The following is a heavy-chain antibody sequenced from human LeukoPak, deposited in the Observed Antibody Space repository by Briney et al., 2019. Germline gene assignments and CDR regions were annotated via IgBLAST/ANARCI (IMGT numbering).Heavy chain of an antibody. CDR2: IKSKSDGGTT. J-gene: IGHJ4*02. Sequence: GGSLRLSCAASGFTFSSYWMSWVRQAPGKGLEWLGRIKSKSDGGTTDYTAPVKGRFTISRDDSETTLYLQMDSLKTEDTAVYYCTTDPRHWGQGTLVTVSS. V-gene: IGHV3-15*01. CDR3: TTDPRH. CDR1: GFTFSSYW.